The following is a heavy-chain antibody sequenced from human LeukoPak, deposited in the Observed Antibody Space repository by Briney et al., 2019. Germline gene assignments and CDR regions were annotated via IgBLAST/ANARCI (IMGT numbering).Heavy chain of an antibody. Sequence: SVKVSCKASGGTFSSYAISWVRQAPGQGLEWMGGIIPIFSTANYAQKFQGRVTITTDESTSTAYMELSSLRSEDTAVYYCARGPTDGGNSGGWFDPWGQGTLVTVSS. CDR1: GGTFSSYA. CDR3: ARGPTDGGNSGGWFDP. V-gene: IGHV1-69*05. D-gene: IGHD4-23*01. J-gene: IGHJ5*02. CDR2: IIPIFSTA.